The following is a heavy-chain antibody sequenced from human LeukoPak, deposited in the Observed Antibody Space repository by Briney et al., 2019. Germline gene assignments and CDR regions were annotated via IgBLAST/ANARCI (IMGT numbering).Heavy chain of an antibody. D-gene: IGHD3-3*01. V-gene: IGHV1-2*02. CDR2: INPNSGGT. CDR1: GYTFTGYY. Sequence: ASVKVSCKAPGYTFTGYYMHWVRQAPGQGLEWMGWINPNSGGTNYAQKFQGRVTMTRDTSISTAYMELSRLRSDDTAVYYCARNARGSILRFLEWFRPYFDYWGQGTLVTVSS. CDR3: ARNARGSILRFLEWFRPYFDY. J-gene: IGHJ4*02.